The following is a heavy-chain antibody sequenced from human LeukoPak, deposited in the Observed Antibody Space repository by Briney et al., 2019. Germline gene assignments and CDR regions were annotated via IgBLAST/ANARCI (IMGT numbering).Heavy chain of an antibody. CDR1: GFTFSTYA. CDR2: ITGSGGGT. Sequence: GGSLRLSGAVSGFTFSTYAMSWVRQAPGKGLEWGSTITGSGGGTYYTDSVKGRFTISRDNSKNTLYLQMNRLRAEDTAVYCCAKNYYDSSGYYYTFDYWGQGTLVTVSS. D-gene: IGHD3-22*01. J-gene: IGHJ4*02. CDR3: AKNYYDSSGYYYTFDY. V-gene: IGHV3-23*01.